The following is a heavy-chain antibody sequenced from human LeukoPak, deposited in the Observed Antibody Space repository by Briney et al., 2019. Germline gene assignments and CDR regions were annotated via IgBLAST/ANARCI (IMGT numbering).Heavy chain of an antibody. CDR1: GYTFTSYG. CDR2: ISAYSGNT. D-gene: IGHD1-1*01. J-gene: IGHJ4*02. CDR3: ARLEMGTLSFDY. V-gene: IGHV1-18*01. Sequence: ASVKVSCKASGYTFTSYGISWVRQAPGQGLEWMGWISAYSGNTNYAQKLQGRVTMTTDTSTSTAYMELRSLRSDDTAVYYCARLEMGTLSFDYWGQGTLVTVSS.